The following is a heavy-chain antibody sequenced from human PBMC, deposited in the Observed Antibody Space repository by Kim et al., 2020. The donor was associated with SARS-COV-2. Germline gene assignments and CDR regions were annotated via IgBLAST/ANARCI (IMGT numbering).Heavy chain of an antibody. J-gene: IGHJ4*02. D-gene: IGHD6-19*01. V-gene: IGHV1-69*01. CDR3: ARPGYSSGWYYFDY. Sequence: AQKFQGRVTITADESTSTAYMELSSLRSEDTAVYYCARPGYSSGWYYFDYWGQGTLVTVSS.